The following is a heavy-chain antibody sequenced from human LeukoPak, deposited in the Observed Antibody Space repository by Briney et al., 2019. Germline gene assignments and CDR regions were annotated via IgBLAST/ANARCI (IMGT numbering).Heavy chain of an antibody. D-gene: IGHD6-13*01. Sequence: ASVKVSCKASGYTSTNHAMHWVRQAPGQGLEWMGWIDTANGNTKYLQKFQGRVTITRDTSARIVYMELSSLRFEDTALYYCARPGASSPGNWFASWGQGSLVTVSS. CDR1: GYTSTNHA. CDR3: ARPGASSPGNWFAS. V-gene: IGHV1-3*04. CDR2: IDTANGNT. J-gene: IGHJ5*01.